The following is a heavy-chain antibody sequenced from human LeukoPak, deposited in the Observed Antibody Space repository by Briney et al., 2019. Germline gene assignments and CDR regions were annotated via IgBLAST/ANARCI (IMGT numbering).Heavy chain of an antibody. CDR1: GYTFTSYG. J-gene: IGHJ4*02. CDR2: IIPILGIA. D-gene: IGHD6-19*01. V-gene: IGHV1-69*04. CDR3: ARDKFGGIAVAGDDY. Sequence: GASVKVSCKASGYTFTSYGISWERQAPGQGLGWMGRIIPILGIANYAQKFQGRVTITADKSTSTAYMELSSLRSEDTAVYYCARDKFGGIAVAGDDYWGQGTLVTVSS.